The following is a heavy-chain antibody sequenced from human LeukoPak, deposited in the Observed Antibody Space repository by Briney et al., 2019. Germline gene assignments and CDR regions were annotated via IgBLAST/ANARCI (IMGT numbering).Heavy chain of an antibody. J-gene: IGHJ4*02. V-gene: IGHV3-64D*06. D-gene: IGHD6-6*01. CDR1: GFTFSSYA. CDR3: VKDGSRQLGPFDY. CDR2: ISSNGGST. Sequence: GGSLRLSCSASGFTFSSYAMHWVRQAPGKGLEYVSAISSNGGSTYYADSVKGRFTISRDNSKNTLYLQMSSLRAEDTAVYYCVKDGSRQLGPFDYWGQGTVVTVSS.